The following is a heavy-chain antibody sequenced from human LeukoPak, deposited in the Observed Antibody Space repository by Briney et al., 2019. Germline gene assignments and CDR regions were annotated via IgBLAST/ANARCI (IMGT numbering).Heavy chain of an antibody. V-gene: IGHV3-15*01. CDR1: GFTFSKAW. D-gene: IGHD3-10*01. J-gene: IGHJ4*02. CDR3: TTIALRGGHYFDY. Sequence: GGSLRLSCAASGFTFSKAWMSWVRQAPGKGLEWVGRIKSKTGGGTTDYAAPVKGRFAISRDDSKNTLYLQINSLKTEDTVVYYCTTIALRGGHYFDYWGQGTLVTVSS. CDR2: IKSKTGGGTT.